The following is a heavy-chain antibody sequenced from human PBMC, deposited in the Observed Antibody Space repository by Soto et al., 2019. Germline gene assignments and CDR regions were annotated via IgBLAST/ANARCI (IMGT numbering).Heavy chain of an antibody. CDR3: ARVGGSGSGSYYYGFDYYYGMDV. V-gene: IGHV3-11*01. CDR1: GFTFSDYY. CDR2: ISSSGSTI. Sequence: LRLSCAASGFTFSDYYMSWIRQAPGKGLEWVSYISSSGSTIYYADSVKGRFTISRDNAKNSLYLQMNSLRAEDTAVYYCARVGGSGSGSYYYGFDYYYGMDVWGQGTTVTVSS. D-gene: IGHD3-10*01. J-gene: IGHJ6*02.